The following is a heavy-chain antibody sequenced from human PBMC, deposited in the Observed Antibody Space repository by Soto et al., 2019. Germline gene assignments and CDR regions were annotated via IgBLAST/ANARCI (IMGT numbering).Heavy chain of an antibody. Sequence: SETLSLTCTVSGGSISSGDYYWSWIRQPPGKGLEWIGYIYYSGSTYYNPSLKSRVTISVDTSKNQFSLKLSSVTAADTAAYYCARGGDGVLLWFGELAYWGQGTLVTVSS. V-gene: IGHV4-30-4*01. CDR3: ARGGDGVLLWFGELAY. CDR2: IYYSGST. J-gene: IGHJ4*02. CDR1: GGSISSGDYY. D-gene: IGHD3-10*01.